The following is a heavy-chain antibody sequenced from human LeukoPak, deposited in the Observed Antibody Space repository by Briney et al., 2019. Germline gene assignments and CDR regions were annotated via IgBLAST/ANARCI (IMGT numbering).Heavy chain of an antibody. CDR3: AKRRRITMVRSNTDYYYYYMDV. V-gene: IGHV1-69*13. J-gene: IGHJ6*03. CDR1: GGTFSSYA. Sequence: ASVKVSCKASGGTFSSYAISWVRQAPGQGLEWMGGIIPIFGTANYAQKFQGRVTITADESTSTAYMELSSLRAEDTAVYYCAKRRRITMVRSNTDYYYYYMDVWGKGTTVTISS. D-gene: IGHD3-10*01. CDR2: IIPIFGTA.